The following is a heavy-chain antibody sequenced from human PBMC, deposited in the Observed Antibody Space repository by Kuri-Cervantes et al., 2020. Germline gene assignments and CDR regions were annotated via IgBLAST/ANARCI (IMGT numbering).Heavy chain of an antibody. CDR1: WITFSSYA. J-gene: IGHJ6*02. CDR2: ISYDGNNK. CDR3: ARDSVLMVYAIRGAADTLYYYYGMDV. Sequence: GVSLKISCAASWITFSSYALQWVPQAPGKGLEWVAVISYDGNNKYYADSVKGRFNISRDSAKNSLYLPMNSLRAEDTAVYYCARDSVLMVYAIRGAADTLYYYYGMDVWGQGTTVTVSS. D-gene: IGHD2-8*01. V-gene: IGHV3-30-3*01.